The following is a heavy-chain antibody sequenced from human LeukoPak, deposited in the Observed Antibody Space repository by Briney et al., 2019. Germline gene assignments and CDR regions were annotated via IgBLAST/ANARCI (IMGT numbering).Heavy chain of an antibody. CDR1: GGSISSGDYY. CDR2: IYYSGSP. CDR3: ARDRFDYVWGSFPPPGAFDI. D-gene: IGHD3-16*01. Sequence: SETLSLTCTVSGGSISSGDYYWSWIRQPPGKGPEWIGYIYYSGSPYYNPSLKSRVTISVDTSKNQFSLKLSSVTAADTAVYYCARDRFDYVWGSFPPPGAFDIWGQGTMVTVSS. V-gene: IGHV4-30-4*08. J-gene: IGHJ3*02.